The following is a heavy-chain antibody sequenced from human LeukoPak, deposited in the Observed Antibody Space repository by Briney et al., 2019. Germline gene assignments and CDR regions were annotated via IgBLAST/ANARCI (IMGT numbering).Heavy chain of an antibody. D-gene: IGHD3-3*01. CDR2: IKQDGSEK. CDR3: ASSIFGVVNYYFDY. V-gene: IGHV3-7*01. Sequence: PSETLSLTYTVSGGSISSYYWSWVRQAPGKGLEWVANIKQDGSEKYYVDSVKGRFTISRDNAKNSLYLQMNSLRAEDTAVYYCASSIFGVVNYYFDYWGQGTLVTVSS. J-gene: IGHJ4*02. CDR1: GGSISSYY.